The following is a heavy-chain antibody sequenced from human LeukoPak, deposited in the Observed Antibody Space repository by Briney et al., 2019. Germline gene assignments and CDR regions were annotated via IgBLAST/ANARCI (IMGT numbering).Heavy chain of an antibody. CDR1: GFTFSSYD. V-gene: IGHV3-33*08. CDR3: AREAGGFDP. J-gene: IGHJ5*02. Sequence: GGSLRLSCAASGFTFSSYDMHWVRQAPGKGLEWVAVIWYDGSNKYYADSVKGRFTISRDNSKNTLYLQMNSLRAEDTAVYYCAREAGGFDPWGQGTLVTVSS. D-gene: IGHD3-10*01. CDR2: IWYDGSNK.